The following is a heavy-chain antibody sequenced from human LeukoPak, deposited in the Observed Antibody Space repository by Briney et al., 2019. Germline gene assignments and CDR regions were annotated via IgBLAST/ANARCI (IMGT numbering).Heavy chain of an antibody. V-gene: IGHV4-30-2*01. D-gene: IGHD3-22*01. CDR1: GGSISSGGYS. CDR2: IYHSGST. CDR3: GRGGYYFDSRGYYFAHRVLDY. Sequence: PSQTLSLTCAVSGGSISSGGYSWSWIRQPPGKGLEWIGYIYHSGSTYYNPSLKSRVTISVDRSKNQFSLKLSSVTAADTAVYYWGRGGYYFDSRGYYFAHRVLDYWGQGTLVTVSS. J-gene: IGHJ4*02.